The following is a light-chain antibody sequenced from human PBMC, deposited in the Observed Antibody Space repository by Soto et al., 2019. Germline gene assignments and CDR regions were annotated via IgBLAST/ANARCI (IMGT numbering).Light chain of an antibody. CDR2: GAS. Sequence: EIVLTQSPGTLSLSAGERASLSCRASQSVSSNYLAWYQQKPGQAPRLLIYGASTRATGIPDRFSGSGSGTDFTLTISRLEPEDLAVYYCQQYGSSPLTFGGGTKVEIK. CDR3: QQYGSSPLT. CDR1: QSVSSNY. V-gene: IGKV3-20*01. J-gene: IGKJ4*01.